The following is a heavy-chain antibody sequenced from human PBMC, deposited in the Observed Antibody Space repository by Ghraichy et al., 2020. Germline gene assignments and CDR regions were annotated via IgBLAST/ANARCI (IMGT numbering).Heavy chain of an antibody. D-gene: IGHD5-12*01. Sequence: GGSLRLSCAASGFTLSIYYMNWVRQAPGNGLEWVSSIRGIRTYTYYTDSVKGRFTISRDNAKNSLYLQMHSLRAEDTAFYYCASGRGYDLPGRVPPFDPWGQGTLVIVSS. V-gene: IGHV3-21*06. CDR1: GFTLSIYY. J-gene: IGHJ5*02. CDR3: ASGRGYDLPGRVPPFDP. CDR2: IRGIRTYT.